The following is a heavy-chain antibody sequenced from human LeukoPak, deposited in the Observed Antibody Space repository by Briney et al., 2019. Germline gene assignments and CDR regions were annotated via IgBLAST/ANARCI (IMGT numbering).Heavy chain of an antibody. CDR2: IIPIFGTA. D-gene: IGHD3-22*01. V-gene: IGHV1-69*06. CDR1: GGTFSSYA. J-gene: IGHJ4*02. Sequence: SVKVSCKASGGTFSSYAISWVRQAPGQGLEWMGGIIPIFGTANYAQKFQGRVTITADKSTSTAYMELSSLRSEDTAVYYCARKGGYDSSGYYLCDYWGQGTLVTVSS. CDR3: ARKGGYDSSGYYLCDY.